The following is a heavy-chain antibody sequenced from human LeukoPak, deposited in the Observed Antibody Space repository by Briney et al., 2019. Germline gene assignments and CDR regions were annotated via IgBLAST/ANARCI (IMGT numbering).Heavy chain of an antibody. D-gene: IGHD5-18*01. CDR2: IFYSGST. V-gene: IGHV4-59*01. CDR3: ARDRHLGQLTPFDI. Sequence: SETLSLTCNVSGDPISSDYWSWIRQPPGKGLEWIGYIFYSGSTNYNPSLKSRVTISVDTSKNQCSLKLSSVTAADTAVYYCARDRHLGQLTPFDIWGQGTMVTVSS. J-gene: IGHJ3*02. CDR1: GDPISSDY.